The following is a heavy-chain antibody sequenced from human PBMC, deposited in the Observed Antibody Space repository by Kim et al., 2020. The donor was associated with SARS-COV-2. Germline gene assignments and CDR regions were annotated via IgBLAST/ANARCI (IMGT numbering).Heavy chain of an antibody. CDR2: IYSGGST. D-gene: IGHD1-26*01. J-gene: IGHJ6*02. V-gene: IGHV3-53*01. Sequence: GGSLRLSCAASGFTVSSNYMNWVRQAPGKGLEWVSVIYSGGSTYYADSVKGRFTISRDNSKNTLYLQMNSLRAEDTAVYYCARDGATYGMDVWGQGTTVTVSS. CDR3: ARDGATYGMDV. CDR1: GFTVSSNY.